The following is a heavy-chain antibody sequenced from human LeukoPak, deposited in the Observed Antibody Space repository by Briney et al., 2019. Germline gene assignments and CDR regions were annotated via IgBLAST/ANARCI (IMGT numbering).Heavy chain of an antibody. D-gene: IGHD5-24*01. Sequence: SETLSLTCAVYGGSFSGYYWSWIRQPPGKGLEWIGEINHSGSTNYNPSLKSRVAISVDTSKNQFSLKLSSVTAADTAVYYCARKRLHPFSYYYYGMDVWGQGTTVTVSS. V-gene: IGHV4-34*01. CDR1: GGSFSGYY. CDR2: INHSGST. J-gene: IGHJ6*02. CDR3: ARKRLHPFSYYYYGMDV.